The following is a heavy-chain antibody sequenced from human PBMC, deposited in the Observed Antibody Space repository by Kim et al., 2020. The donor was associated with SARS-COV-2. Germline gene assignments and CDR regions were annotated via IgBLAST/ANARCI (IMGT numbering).Heavy chain of an antibody. Sequence: GGSLRLSCAASGFTFSSYAMHWVRQAPGKGLEWVAVISYDGSNKYYADSVKGRFTISRDNSKNTLYLQMNSLRAEDTAVYYCARDEGRGSGSLLPDYWGQGTLVTVSS. CDR3: ARDEGRGSGSLLPDY. CDR1: GFTFSSYA. V-gene: IGHV3-30*04. J-gene: IGHJ4*02. D-gene: IGHD3-22*01. CDR2: ISYDGSNK.